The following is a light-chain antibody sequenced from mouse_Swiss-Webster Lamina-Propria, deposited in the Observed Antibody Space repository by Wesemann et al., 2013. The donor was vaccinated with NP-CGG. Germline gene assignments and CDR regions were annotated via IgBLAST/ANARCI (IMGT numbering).Light chain of an antibody. CDR2: WAS. Sequence: DIVMTQSHKFMSTSVGDRVSVTCKASQNVGTNVAWYQQKPGQSPKALIYWASTRHTGVPDRFTGSGSGTDFTLTISNVQSEDLADYFCQQYSSYPFTFGSGTKLEIK. CDR1: QNVGTN. V-gene: IGKV6-23*01. CDR3: QQYSSYPFT. J-gene: IGKJ4*01.